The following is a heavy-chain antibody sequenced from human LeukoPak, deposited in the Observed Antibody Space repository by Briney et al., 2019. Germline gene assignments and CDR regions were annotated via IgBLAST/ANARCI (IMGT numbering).Heavy chain of an antibody. CDR2: IYYSGST. CDR1: GGSISSYY. J-gene: IGHJ5*02. CDR3: ARRLLWFGEAGWFDP. Sequence: SETLSLTCTVSGGSISSYYWSWLRQPPGKGLEWIGYIYYSGSTNYNPSLKSRVTISVDTSKNQFSLKLSSVTAADTAVYYCARRLLWFGEAGWFDPWGQGTLVTVSS. D-gene: IGHD3-10*01. V-gene: IGHV4-59*01.